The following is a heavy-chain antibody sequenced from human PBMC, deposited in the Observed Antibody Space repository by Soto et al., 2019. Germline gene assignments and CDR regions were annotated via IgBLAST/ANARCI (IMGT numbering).Heavy chain of an antibody. Sequence: ASVKVSCKASGYTFTTYYMHWVRQAPGQGLEWMGIINPSGGSTRYAQKFQGRVTMTRDTSTSTVYMELSSLRSEDTAVYYCVRAGPGYYDSSGYPQGAFVIWG. CDR2: INPSGGST. V-gene: IGHV1-46*03. J-gene: IGHJ3*02. CDR1: GYTFTTYY. CDR3: VRAGPGYYDSSGYPQGAFVI. D-gene: IGHD3-22*01.